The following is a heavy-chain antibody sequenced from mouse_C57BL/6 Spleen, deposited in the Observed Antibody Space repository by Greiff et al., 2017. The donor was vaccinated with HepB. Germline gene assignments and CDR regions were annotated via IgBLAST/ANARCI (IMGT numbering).Heavy chain of an antibody. CDR2: ISSGGSYT. J-gene: IGHJ3*01. D-gene: IGHD1-1*01. V-gene: IGHV5-6*01. CDR3: ARENYYGSSLWFAY. Sequence: EVKLVESGGDLVKPGGSLKLSCAASGFTFSSYGMSWVRQTPDKRLEWVATISSGGSYTYYPDSVKGRFTISRDNAKNTLYLQMSSLKSEDTAMYYCARENYYGSSLWFAYWGQGTLVTVSA. CDR1: GFTFSSYG.